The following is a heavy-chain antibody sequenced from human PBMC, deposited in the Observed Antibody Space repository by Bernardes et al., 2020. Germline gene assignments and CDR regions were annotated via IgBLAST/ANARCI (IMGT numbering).Heavy chain of an antibody. CDR2: ISGSGGST. D-gene: IGHD6-6*01. CDR3: AKVGGWLVRPVVDY. J-gene: IGHJ4*02. V-gene: IGHV3-23*01. Sequence: GGSLRLSCAASGFIVSSYARSWVRQATGKGLEGVSAISGSGGSTYYADSVKGRFTISRDNAKNTLYLQMDSLRAEDTAVYYCAKVGGWLVRPVVDYWGEGTLVNVSS. CDR1: GFIVSSYA.